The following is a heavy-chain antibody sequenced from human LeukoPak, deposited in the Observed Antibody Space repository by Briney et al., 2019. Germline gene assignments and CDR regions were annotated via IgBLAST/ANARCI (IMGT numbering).Heavy chain of an antibody. V-gene: IGHV3-21*01. CDR1: GFTFSSYS. CDR3: ARELVGANDY. J-gene: IGHJ4*02. Sequence: PGGSLRLSCAASGFTFSSYSMNWVRQAPGKGLEWVSSISSSSSYIYYADSVKGRFTISRDNVKNSLYLQMNSLRAEDTAVYYCARELVGANDYWGQGTLVTVSS. CDR2: ISSSSSYI. D-gene: IGHD1-26*01.